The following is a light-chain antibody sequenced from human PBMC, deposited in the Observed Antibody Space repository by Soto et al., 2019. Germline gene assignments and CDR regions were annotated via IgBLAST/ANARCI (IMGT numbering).Light chain of an antibody. V-gene: IGKV1-5*01. CDR3: QQYNSYSQT. CDR2: DAS. CDR1: QSISSW. J-gene: IGKJ1*01. Sequence: DIPMTPSPSPLSASVGDRVTIPCRASQSISSWLAWYQQKPGKAPKFLIYDASNLESGVPSRFSGSGSGTEFTLTISSLQPDDFATYYCQQYNSYSQTFGQGTKVDIK.